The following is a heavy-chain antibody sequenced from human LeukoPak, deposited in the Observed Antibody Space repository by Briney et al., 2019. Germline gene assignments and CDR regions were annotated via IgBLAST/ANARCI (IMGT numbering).Heavy chain of an antibody. V-gene: IGHV4-61*10. Sequence: SETLSLTCTVSGDSISSGDYYWSWIRQPAGTGLEWIGSIYYSGSTNYNPSLKSRVTISVDTSKNQFSLKLSSVTAADTAVYYCARVSITMVRGVPVFYWFAPWGQGTLVTVSS. D-gene: IGHD3-10*01. CDR3: ARVSITMVRGVPVFYWFAP. CDR1: GDSISSGDYY. CDR2: IYYSGST. J-gene: IGHJ5*02.